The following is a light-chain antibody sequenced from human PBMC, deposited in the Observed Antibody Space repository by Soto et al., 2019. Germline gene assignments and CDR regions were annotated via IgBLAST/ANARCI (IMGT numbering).Light chain of an antibody. CDR1: QNIRTY. CDR3: QQTSAFPRT. CDR2: ETS. Sequence: DIQVTQSPSSLSASVGDRVTITCRASQNIRTYLSWYQQKPGKAPKLLIYETSHLQSGVPSRFSGGGAGTEFTLTISSLQPEDFATYYCQQTSAFPRTFGQGTKVDVK. J-gene: IGKJ1*01. V-gene: IGKV1-39*01.